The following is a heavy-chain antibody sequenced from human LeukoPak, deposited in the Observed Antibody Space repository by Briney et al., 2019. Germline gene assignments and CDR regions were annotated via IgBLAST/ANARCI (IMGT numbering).Heavy chain of an antibody. V-gene: IGHV4-59*01. D-gene: IGHD1-26*01. Sequence: SETLSLTCTVSGGSISSYYWSWIRQPPGKGLEWIGYIYYSGGTNYNPSLKSRVTISVDTSKNQFSLKLSSVTAADTAVYYCARDQGIVGATSYYYYYMDVWGKGTTVTVSS. CDR3: ARDQGIVGATSYYYYYMDV. CDR2: IYYSGGT. J-gene: IGHJ6*03. CDR1: GGSISSYY.